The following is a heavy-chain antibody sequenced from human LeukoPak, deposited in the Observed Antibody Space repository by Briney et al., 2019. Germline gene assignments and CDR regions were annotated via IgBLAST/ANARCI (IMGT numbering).Heavy chain of an antibody. V-gene: IGHV4-4*07. CDR1: GGSINYYY. Sequence: SETLSLTCTVSGGSINYYYWSWIRQPAGKGLEWIGRIYSSGSTNYNPSLKSRVTMSADTSKNQFSLKVSSLTAADTAVYYCARGPSGGSGHDFWGQGTLVTVSS. J-gene: IGHJ4*02. CDR3: ARGPSGGSGHDF. D-gene: IGHD3-16*01. CDR2: IYSSGST.